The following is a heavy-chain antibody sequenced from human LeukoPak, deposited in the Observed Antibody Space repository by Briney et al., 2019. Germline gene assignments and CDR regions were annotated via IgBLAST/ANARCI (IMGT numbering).Heavy chain of an antibody. V-gene: IGHV4-39*01. CDR1: GGSISSSSYY. Sequence: SETLSLTCTVSGGSISSSSYYWGWIRQPPGKGLEWIGSIYYSGSTYYNPSLKSRVTISVDTSKNQFSLKLSSVTAADTAVYYCARTREYFDSWGQGTLVTVSS. CDR3: ARTREYFDS. CDR2: IYYSGST. J-gene: IGHJ4*02.